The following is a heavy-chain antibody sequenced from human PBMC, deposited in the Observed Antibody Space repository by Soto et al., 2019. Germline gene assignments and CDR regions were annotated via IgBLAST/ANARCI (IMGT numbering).Heavy chain of an antibody. V-gene: IGHV4-39*01. D-gene: IGHD5-12*01. J-gene: IGHJ4*02. CDR2: IYYSGST. CDR1: GGSISSSSYY. Sequence: SEILSLTCTVSGGSISSSSYYWGWIRQPPGKGLEWIGSIYYSGSTYYNPSLKSRVTISVDTSKNQFSLKLSSVTAADTAVYYCARHRDGYNLYYFDYWGQGTLVTVSS. CDR3: ARHRDGYNLYYFDY.